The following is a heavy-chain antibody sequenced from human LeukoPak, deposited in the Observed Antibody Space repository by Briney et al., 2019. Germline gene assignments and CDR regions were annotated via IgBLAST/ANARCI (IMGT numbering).Heavy chain of an antibody. CDR3: AKELDYGGNFDY. J-gene: IGHJ4*02. CDR1: GFTFSSYG. V-gene: IGHV3-30*18. Sequence: GRSLRLSCAASGFTFSSYGMHWVRQAPGKGLEWVAVISYDGSNKYYADSVKGRFTISRDNSKNTLYLQMNSLRAEDTAVYYCAKELDYGGNFDYWGQGTLVTVSS. CDR2: ISYDGSNK. D-gene: IGHD4-23*01.